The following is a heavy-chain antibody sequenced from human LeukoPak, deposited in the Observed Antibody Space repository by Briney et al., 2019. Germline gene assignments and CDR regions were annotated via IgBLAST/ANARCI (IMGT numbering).Heavy chain of an antibody. D-gene: IGHD3-9*01. Sequence: SETLSLTCAVYGGSFSGYYWSWIRQPPGKGLEWIGEINHSGSTNYNPSLKSRVTMSVDTSKNQFSLKLSSVTAADTAVYYCARPVRYFDWEDVWGKGTTVTVSS. CDR3: ARPVRYFDWEDV. CDR1: GGSFSGYY. CDR2: INHSGST. J-gene: IGHJ6*04. V-gene: IGHV4-34*01.